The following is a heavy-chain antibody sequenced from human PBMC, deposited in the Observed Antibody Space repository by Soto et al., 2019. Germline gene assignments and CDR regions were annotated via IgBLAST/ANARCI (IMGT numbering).Heavy chain of an antibody. V-gene: IGHV3-30*18. CDR2: ISYDGSNK. J-gene: IGHJ6*02. D-gene: IGHD4-17*01. Sequence: QVQLVESGGGVVQPGRSLRLSCAASGFTFSSYGMHWVRQAPGKGLEWVAVISYDGSNKYYADSVKGRFNISRDNSKNTLYLQMNSLRAEDTAVYYCAKILQLGDYAYYYYGMHVWGQGTTVTVSS. CDR3: AKILQLGDYAYYYYGMHV. CDR1: GFTFSSYG.